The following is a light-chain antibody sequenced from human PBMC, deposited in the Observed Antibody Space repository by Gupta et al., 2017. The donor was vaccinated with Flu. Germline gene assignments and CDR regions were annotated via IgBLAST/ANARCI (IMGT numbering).Light chain of an antibody. CDR2: VAS. CDR3: QQYNSPPWT. J-gene: IGKJ1*01. V-gene: IGKV3-20*01. CDR1: QRLGSNY. Sequence: RAALSCRASQRLGSNYLAWYQQKPGQAPRLLMYVASSRATGIPDRFIGSGSGTYFTLTISRLEPEDFAVYFCQQYNSPPWTFGQGTTVEIK.